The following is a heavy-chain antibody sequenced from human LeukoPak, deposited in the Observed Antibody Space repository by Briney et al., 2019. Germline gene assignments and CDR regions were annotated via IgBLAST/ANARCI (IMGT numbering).Heavy chain of an antibody. J-gene: IGHJ4*02. CDR1: GYSFTSYW. CDR3: ARRGYDILTGYSPGQYYFDY. Sequence: GASLKISCKGSGYSFTSYWISWARQMPGKGLEWMGRIDPSDSYTNYSPSFQGHVTISADKSISTAYLQWSSLKASDTAMYYCARRGYDILTGYSPGQYYFDYWGQGTLVTVSS. D-gene: IGHD3-9*01. CDR2: IDPSDSYT. V-gene: IGHV5-10-1*01.